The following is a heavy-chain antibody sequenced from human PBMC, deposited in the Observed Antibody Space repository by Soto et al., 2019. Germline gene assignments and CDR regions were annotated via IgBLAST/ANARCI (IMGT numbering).Heavy chain of an antibody. CDR1: GFTFTSSA. CDR2: IVVGSGNT. D-gene: IGHD6-13*01. Sequence: SVKVSCKASGFTFTSSAVQWVRQARGQRLEWIGWIVVGSGNTNYAQKFQERVTITRDMSTSTAYMELSSLRSEDTAVYYCAAEIAAAGPFDYWGQGTLVTVSS. V-gene: IGHV1-58*01. J-gene: IGHJ4*02. CDR3: AAEIAAAGPFDY.